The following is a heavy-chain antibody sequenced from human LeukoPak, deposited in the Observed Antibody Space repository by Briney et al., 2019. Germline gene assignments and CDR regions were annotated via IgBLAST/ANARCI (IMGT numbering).Heavy chain of an antibody. J-gene: IGHJ4*02. D-gene: IGHD6-19*01. CDR1: GITFSTYE. V-gene: IGHV3-48*03. Sequence: GSLRLSCAASGITFSTYEMNWVRQTPGRGLGWISYIIHTGATIHYSGSVKGRFTISRDNAKNSLYLQMNNLRVEDTAIYYCARDPTSGWYFDYWGQGTLVTVSS. CDR3: ARDPTSGWYFDY. CDR2: IIHTGATI.